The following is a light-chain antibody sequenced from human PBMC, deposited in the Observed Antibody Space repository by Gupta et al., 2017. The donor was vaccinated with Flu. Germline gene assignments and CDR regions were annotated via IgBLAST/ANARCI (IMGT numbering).Light chain of an antibody. Sequence: SRDIGYYNDVSWHQQRPGKAPRLLIYGVTNRPSGISSRFSGSKSGNTASLTISGLQADDESDYYCCSYRTSSTHVFGTGTRVSVL. J-gene: IGLJ1*01. CDR2: GVT. CDR3: CSYRTSSTHV. V-gene: IGLV2-14*01. CDR1: SRDIGYYND.